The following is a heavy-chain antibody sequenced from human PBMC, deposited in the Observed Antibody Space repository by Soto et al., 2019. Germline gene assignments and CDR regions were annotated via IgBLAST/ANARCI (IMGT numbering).Heavy chain of an antibody. Sequence: GGSLRLSCAASGFTFSNYAMTWVRQAPGKGLEWVSGISGSGATTYYADSVKGRFIISSDTSKNTLYLQMNSLRAEDTAVYYCAKDGWGSWKDFDYWGQGTLVTVSS. V-gene: IGHV3-23*01. J-gene: IGHJ4*02. D-gene: IGHD3-16*01. CDR2: ISGSGATT. CDR1: GFTFSNYA. CDR3: AKDGWGSWKDFDY.